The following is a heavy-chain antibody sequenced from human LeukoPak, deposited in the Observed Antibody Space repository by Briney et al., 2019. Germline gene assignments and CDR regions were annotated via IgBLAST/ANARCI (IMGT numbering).Heavy chain of an antibody. CDR3: ARVTAGGEEWLRFDYYYGMDV. CDR2: IIPIFGTA. D-gene: IGHD5-12*01. V-gene: IGHV1-69*13. CDR1: GGTFSSYA. J-gene: IGHJ6*02. Sequence: GASVKVSCKASGGTFSSYAISWVRQAPGQGLEWMGGIIPIFGTANYAQKFQGRVTITADESTSTAYMELSSLRSEDTAVYYCARVTAGGEEWLRFDYYYGMDVWGQGTRSPSP.